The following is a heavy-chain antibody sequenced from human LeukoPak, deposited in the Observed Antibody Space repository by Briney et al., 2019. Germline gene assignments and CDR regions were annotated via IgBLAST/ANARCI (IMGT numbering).Heavy chain of an antibody. J-gene: IGHJ5*02. CDR3: ASAYCSSTSCSAYWFDP. Sequence: ASVKVSCKVSGYTLTELSMHWVRQAPGKGLEWMGGFDPEDGETIYAQKFQGRVTMTEDTSTDTAYMELSSLRSEDTAVYYCASAYCSSTSCSAYWFDPWGQGPRSPSPQ. D-gene: IGHD2-2*01. V-gene: IGHV1-24*01. CDR1: GYTLTELS. CDR2: FDPEDGET.